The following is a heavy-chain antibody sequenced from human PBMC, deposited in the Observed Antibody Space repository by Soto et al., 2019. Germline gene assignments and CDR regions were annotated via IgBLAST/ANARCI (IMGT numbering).Heavy chain of an antibody. D-gene: IGHD3-22*01. CDR1: GFTFSSYG. Sequence: QVQLVESGGGVVQPGRSLRLSCAASGFTFSSYGMHWVRQAPGKGLEWVAVISYDGSNKYYADSVKGRFTISRDNSKNTRYLQRNRLRAEDTPVYYCAKDAYYYDSSGNSYTPDWDVALWGRGTLVTGSS. J-gene: IGHJ2*01. CDR3: AKDAYYYDSSGNSYTPDWDVAL. CDR2: ISYDGSNK. V-gene: IGHV3-30*18.